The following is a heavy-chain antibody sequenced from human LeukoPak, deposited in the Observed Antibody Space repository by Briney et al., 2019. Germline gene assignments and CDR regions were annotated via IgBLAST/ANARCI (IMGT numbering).Heavy chain of an antibody. Sequence: GGSLRLSCAASGSTFSSYGMHWVRQAPGKGLEWVAFIRYDGSNKYYADSVKGRFTISRDNSKNTLYLQMNSLRAEDTAVYYCAKGCKKGSTSCPYYFDYWGQGTLVTVSS. CDR3: AKGCKKGSTSCPYYFDY. J-gene: IGHJ4*02. CDR1: GSTFSSYG. D-gene: IGHD2-2*01. V-gene: IGHV3-30*02. CDR2: IRYDGSNK.